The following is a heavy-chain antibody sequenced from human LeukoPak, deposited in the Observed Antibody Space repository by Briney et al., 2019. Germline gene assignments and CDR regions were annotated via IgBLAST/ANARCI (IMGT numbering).Heavy chain of an antibody. V-gene: IGHV1-24*01. J-gene: IGHJ6*02. Sequence: GASVKVSCKVSGYTLTELSMHRVRQAPGKGLEWMGGFDPEDGETIYAQKFQGRVTMTEDTSTDTAYMELSSLRSEDTAVYYCATWLTYYYGSGRSGMDVWGQGTTVTVSS. D-gene: IGHD3-10*01. CDR2: FDPEDGET. CDR3: ATWLTYYYGSGRSGMDV. CDR1: GYTLTELS.